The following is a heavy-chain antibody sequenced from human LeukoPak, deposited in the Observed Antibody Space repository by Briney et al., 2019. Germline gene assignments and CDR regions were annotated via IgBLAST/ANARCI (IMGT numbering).Heavy chain of an antibody. CDR1: GFTFSSYW. CDR3: AKGHYGGLK. CDR2: INQDGGEQ. D-gene: IGHD4-23*01. J-gene: IGHJ4*02. V-gene: IGHV3-7*04. Sequence: GGSLILSCEASGFTFSSYWMTWVRQAPGKGLEWVGNINQDGGEQYFVDSVKGRFTMSRDNAKNSLYLQLNNLGSEDTAKYYCAKGHYGGLKWGQGTLVTVSS.